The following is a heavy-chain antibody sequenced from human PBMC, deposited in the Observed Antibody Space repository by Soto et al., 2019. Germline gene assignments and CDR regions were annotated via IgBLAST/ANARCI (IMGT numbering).Heavy chain of an antibody. Sequence: GGSLRLSCAASGFTFTSYAMSWVRQAPGKGLEWVSAISGSGGSTYYADSVKGRFTISRDNAKNSVYLQMNSLRAEDTAVYYCARFDCTRPSCYVVWFDPWGQGTLVTVSS. V-gene: IGHV3-23*01. CDR1: GFTFTSYA. CDR2: ISGSGGST. D-gene: IGHD2-2*01. J-gene: IGHJ5*02. CDR3: ARFDCTRPSCYVVWFDP.